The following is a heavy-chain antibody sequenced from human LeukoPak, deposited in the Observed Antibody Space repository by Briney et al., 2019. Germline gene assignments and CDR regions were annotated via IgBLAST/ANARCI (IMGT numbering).Heavy chain of an antibody. CDR1: GFTFSSYW. CDR3: ATVAGYYYDSSGKTFDY. Sequence: PGGSLRLSCAASGFTFSSYWMHWVRQAPGKGLVWVSRINSDGSSTSYADSVKGRFTISRDNAKNTLYLQMNSLRAEDTAVYYCATVAGYYYDSSGKTFDYWGQGTLVTVSS. J-gene: IGHJ4*02. V-gene: IGHV3-74*01. D-gene: IGHD3-22*01. CDR2: INSDGSST.